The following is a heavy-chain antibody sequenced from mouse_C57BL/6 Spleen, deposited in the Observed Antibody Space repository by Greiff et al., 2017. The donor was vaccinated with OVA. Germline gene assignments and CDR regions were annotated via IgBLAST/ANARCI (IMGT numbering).Heavy chain of an antibody. CDR3: TREDYYGSRGNFDY. Sequence: QVQLQQSGAELVRPGASVTLSCKASGYTFTDYEMHWVKQTPVHGLEWIGAIDPETGGTAYNQKFKGKAILTADKSSSTAYMELRSLTSEDSAVYYCTREDYYGSRGNFDYWGQGTTLTVSS. CDR2: IDPETGGT. V-gene: IGHV1-15*01. D-gene: IGHD1-1*01. CDR1: GYTFTDYE. J-gene: IGHJ2*01.